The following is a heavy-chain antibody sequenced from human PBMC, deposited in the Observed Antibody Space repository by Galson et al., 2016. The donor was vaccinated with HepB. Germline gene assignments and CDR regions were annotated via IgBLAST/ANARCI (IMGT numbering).Heavy chain of an antibody. V-gene: IGHV1-18*04. J-gene: IGHJ4*02. D-gene: IGHD2-8*02. CDR3: ARDTGAPANYLDY. CDR1: GYTFTSYG. CDR2: ISGYNGYT. Sequence: SVKVSCKASGYTFTSYGITWVRQAPGQGLEWMGWISGYNGYTNYAQNLQDRVTMTTDASTSTAYMELRSLSSDDTAVYYCARDTGAPANYLDYWGQGTLVTVSS.